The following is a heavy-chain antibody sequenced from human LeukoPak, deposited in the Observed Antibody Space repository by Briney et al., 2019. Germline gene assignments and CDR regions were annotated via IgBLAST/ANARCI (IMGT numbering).Heavy chain of an antibody. CDR2: IIPIFGTP. Sequence: SVKVSCKASGGIFSSYGFSWVRQAAGQGLEWMGEIIPIFGTPNYAQRFQGRVTITADESTSTVYMELSSLRSEDTAVYYCASCLGCCLGDNCYRPYPWGQATLVTVSS. CDR1: GGIFSSYG. D-gene: IGHD2-15*01. CDR3: ASCLGCCLGDNCYRPYP. V-gene: IGHV1-69*01. J-gene: IGHJ5*02.